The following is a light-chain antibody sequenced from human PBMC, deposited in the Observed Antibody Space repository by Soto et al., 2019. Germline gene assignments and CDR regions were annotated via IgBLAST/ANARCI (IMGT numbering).Light chain of an antibody. CDR3: QQYGSTPIT. Sequence: ENVLTQSPGTLFLSPGETATLSCRASQSATANFVAWYNQNPGQAPRLVIHGASNSATGLPDWFSGSGSGTDFTLTISRLEPEDFAMYDCQQYGSTPITFGQGTKVEIK. CDR2: GAS. J-gene: IGKJ1*01. V-gene: IGKV3-20*01. CDR1: QSATANF.